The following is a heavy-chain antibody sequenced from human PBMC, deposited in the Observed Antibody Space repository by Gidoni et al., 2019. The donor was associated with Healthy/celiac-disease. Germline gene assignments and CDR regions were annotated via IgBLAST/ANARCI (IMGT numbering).Heavy chain of an antibody. D-gene: IGHD3-22*01. J-gene: IGHJ4*02. Sequence: AVKKPGSSVKVSCKASGGTFSSYAISWVRQAPGQGLEWMGGIIPIFGTANYAQKFQGRVTITADKSTSTAYMELSSLRSEDTAVYYCAREEEDSSGYYYYYFDYWGQGTLVTVSS. CDR1: GGTFSSYA. CDR3: AREEEDSSGYYYYYFDY. CDR2: IIPIFGTA. V-gene: IGHV1-69*06.